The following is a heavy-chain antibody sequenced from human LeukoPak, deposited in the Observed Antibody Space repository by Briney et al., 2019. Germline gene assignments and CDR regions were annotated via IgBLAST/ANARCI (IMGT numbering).Heavy chain of an antibody. V-gene: IGHV3-43*02. J-gene: IGHJ3*02. CDR2: ISADGTRT. Sequence: GGSLRLSCAASGFTFDEYAMHWVRQAPGKGLEWVSLISADGTRTFNVASVKGRFTVSRDNNKNSLYLQMNKLRTEDTALYYCAKDLSSLFNSFNIWGQGTLVTVSS. CDR3: AKDLSSLFNSFNI. CDR1: GFTFDEYA. D-gene: IGHD2/OR15-2a*01.